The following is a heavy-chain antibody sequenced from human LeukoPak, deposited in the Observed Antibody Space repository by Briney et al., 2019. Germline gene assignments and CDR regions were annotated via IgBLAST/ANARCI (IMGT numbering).Heavy chain of an antibody. Sequence: SGGSLRLSCAASRFIFGGYWMSWVRQAPGRGLEWVANTNPDGSIKYYVDSVNGRFTISRDNAKNSLYLQMNSLRAEDTAVYYCVSGFLQWLYWGQGTLVTVSS. CDR2: TNPDGSIK. D-gene: IGHD3-3*01. CDR1: RFIFGGYW. J-gene: IGHJ4*02. V-gene: IGHV3-7*01. CDR3: VSGFLQWLY.